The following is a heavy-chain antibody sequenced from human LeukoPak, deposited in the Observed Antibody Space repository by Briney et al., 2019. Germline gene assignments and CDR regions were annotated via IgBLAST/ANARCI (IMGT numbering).Heavy chain of an antibody. CDR2: IYYSGST. J-gene: IGHJ4*02. D-gene: IGHD2-2*01. CDR3: ARVDPYCSSTSCSFDY. CDR1: SASISSYY. Sequence: SETLSLTCTVSSASISSYYWSWIRQPPGKGLEWIGYIYYSGSTNYNPSLKSRVTIPVDTSKNQFSLKLSSVTAADTAVYYCARVDPYCSSTSCSFDYWGQGTLVTVSS. V-gene: IGHV4-59*01.